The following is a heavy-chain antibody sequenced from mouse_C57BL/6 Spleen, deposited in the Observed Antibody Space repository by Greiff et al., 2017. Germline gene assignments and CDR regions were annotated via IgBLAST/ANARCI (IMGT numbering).Heavy chain of an antibody. V-gene: IGHV1-15*01. CDR2: IDPETGGT. J-gene: IGHJ3*01. D-gene: IGHD2-1*01. Sequence: VQLVESGAELVRPGASVTLSCKASGYTFTDYEMHWVKQTPVHGLEWIGAIDPETGGTAYNQKFKGKAILTADKSSSTAYMELRSLTSEDSAVYYCTRDGGIYYGNYRFAYWGQGTLVTVAA. CDR3: TRDGGIYYGNYRFAY. CDR1: GYTFTDYE.